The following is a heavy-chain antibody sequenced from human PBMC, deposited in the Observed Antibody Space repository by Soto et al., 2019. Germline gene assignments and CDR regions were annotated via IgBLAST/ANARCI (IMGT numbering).Heavy chain of an antibody. V-gene: IGHV3-74*01. CDR1: GFTFSSHW. Sequence: PGGSLRLSCAASGFTFSSHWMNWVRQAPGKGLVWVSRISGDGRTTSHADSVKGRFTISRDNAKNTLYLQMNSLRVEDTAVYYCARGLPNCSSSSCYFDFWGQGIQVTVSS. CDR3: ARGLPNCSSSSCYFDF. D-gene: IGHD2-2*01. J-gene: IGHJ4*02. CDR2: ISGDGRTT.